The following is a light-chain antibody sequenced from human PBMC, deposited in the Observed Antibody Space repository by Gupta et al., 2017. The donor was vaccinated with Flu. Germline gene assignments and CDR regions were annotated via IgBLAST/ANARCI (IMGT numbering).Light chain of an antibody. J-gene: IGLJ3*02. V-gene: IGLV3-25*03. CDR3: HSADSSGSWV. CDR2: KDS. CDR1: AVTNQY. Sequence: PGKTARITCSGDAVTNQYAYWYQRNPAQAPLLVLYKDSRRPAGLPGRLSGSSSGTTVMVTISGVQEEDEADYYGHSADSSGSWVFGGGTKLTVL.